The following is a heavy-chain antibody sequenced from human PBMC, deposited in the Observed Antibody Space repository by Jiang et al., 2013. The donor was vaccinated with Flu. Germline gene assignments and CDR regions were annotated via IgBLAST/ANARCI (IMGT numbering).Heavy chain of an antibody. CDR1: GYNFFSYG. J-gene: IGHJ5*02. V-gene: IGHV1-18*01. CDR2: ISAYNGDT. CDR3: ARVSNWFDP. Sequence: SGAEVKRPGASVKVSCKASGYNFFSYGVTWVRQAPGQGLEWMGWISAYNGDTSYDQKFQGRVTMTRDTSTSTAYMELRSLRSDDTAMYYCARVSNWFDPWGQGTLVTVSS.